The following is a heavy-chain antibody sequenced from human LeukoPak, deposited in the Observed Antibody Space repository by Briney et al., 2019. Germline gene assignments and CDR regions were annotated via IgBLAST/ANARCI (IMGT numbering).Heavy chain of an antibody. CDR2: IYSGGST. V-gene: IGHV3-66*01. Sequence: GGSLRLSCAASGFTVSSNYMSWVRQAPGKGLEWVSVIYSGGSTYYADSVKGRFTISRDNSKNTLYLQMNSLRAEDTAVYYCASPRLGGAFTYWGQGTPVTVSS. CDR3: ASPRLGGAFTY. D-gene: IGHD3-16*01. CDR1: GFTVSSNY. J-gene: IGHJ4*02.